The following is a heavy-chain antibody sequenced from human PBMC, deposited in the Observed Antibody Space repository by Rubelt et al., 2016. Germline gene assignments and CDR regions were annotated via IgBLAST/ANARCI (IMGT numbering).Heavy chain of an antibody. D-gene: IGHD3-3*01. CDR1: GGSFSGYY. V-gene: IGHV4-34*11. CDR2: IYYSGST. J-gene: IGHJ5*02. Sequence: QVQLQQWGAGLLKPSETLSLTCAVYGGSFSGYYWSWIRQPPGKGLEWIGYIYYSGSTNYNPSLKSRVTISVDTSKNQFSLKLTSVTAADTAVYYCARVSTTISRGWFDPWGQGTLVTVSS. CDR3: ARVSTTISRGWFDP.